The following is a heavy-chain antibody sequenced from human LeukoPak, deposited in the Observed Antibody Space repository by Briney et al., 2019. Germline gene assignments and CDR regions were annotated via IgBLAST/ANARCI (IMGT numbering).Heavy chain of an antibody. V-gene: IGHV4-34*01. J-gene: IGHJ3*02. CDR3: ARGLIRAHLLGYCSSTRCYTGAFDI. CDR2: INHSGST. Sequence: SETLSLTCAVYGGSFSGYYWSWIRQPPGKGLEWIGEINHSGSTNYNPSLKSRVTISVDTSKNQFSLKLSSVTAADTAVYYCARGLIRAHLLGYCSSTRCYTGAFDIWGQGTMVTVSS. CDR1: GGSFSGYY. D-gene: IGHD2-2*02.